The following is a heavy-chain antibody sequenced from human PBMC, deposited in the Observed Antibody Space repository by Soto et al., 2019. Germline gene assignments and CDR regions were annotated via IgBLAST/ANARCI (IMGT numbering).Heavy chain of an antibody. D-gene: IGHD3-22*01. Sequence: SLRLSCAASGFTFSSYSMNWVRQAPGKGLEWVSYISSSSSTIYYADSVKGRFTISRDNAKNSLYLQMNSLRAEDTAVYYCARSLGFCSSSGYCPYYFDYWGQGTLVTVSS. J-gene: IGHJ4*02. CDR1: GFTFSSYS. CDR3: ARSLGFCSSSGYCPYYFDY. V-gene: IGHV3-48*01. CDR2: ISSSSSTI.